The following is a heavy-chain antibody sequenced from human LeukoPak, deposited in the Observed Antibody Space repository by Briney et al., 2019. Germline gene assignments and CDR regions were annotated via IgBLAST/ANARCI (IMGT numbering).Heavy chain of an antibody. CDR3: ARGYYFWSGYLYFDY. V-gene: IGHV4-39*01. CDR2: IYYSGST. Sequence: PSETLSLTCTVSGGSISSSSYYWGWIRQPPGKGLEWIGSIYYSGSTYYNPSLKSRVTISVDTSKNQFSLKLSSVTAADTAVYYCARGYYFWSGYLYFDYWGQGTLVTVSS. CDR1: GGSISSSSYY. J-gene: IGHJ4*02. D-gene: IGHD3-3*01.